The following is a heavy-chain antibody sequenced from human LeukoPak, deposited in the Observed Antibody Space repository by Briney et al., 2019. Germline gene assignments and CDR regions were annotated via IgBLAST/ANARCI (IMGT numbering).Heavy chain of an antibody. D-gene: IGHD1-26*01. CDR2: ISYDGSNK. Sequence: PGGSLRLSCAAFGFTFSSYGMHCVRQAPGKGLEWVAVISYDGSNKYYADSVKGRFTISRDNSKNTLYLQMNSLRAEDTAVYYCAKQGSYYSFDYWGQGTLVTVSS. V-gene: IGHV3-30*18. CDR1: GFTFSSYG. J-gene: IGHJ4*02. CDR3: AKQGSYYSFDY.